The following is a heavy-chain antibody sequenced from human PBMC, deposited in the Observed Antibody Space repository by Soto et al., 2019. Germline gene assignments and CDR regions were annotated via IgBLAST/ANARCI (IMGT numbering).Heavy chain of an antibody. J-gene: IGHJ6*02. V-gene: IGHV3-53*01. CDR2: IYSGGTT. CDR3: AKSGYSSSWSYGMDV. D-gene: IGHD6-13*01. Sequence: GGSLRLSCAASGFSVSSNYMSWVRQAPGKGLEWVSVIYSGGTTYYADSVKGRFTISRDNSKNTLYLQMNSLRAEDTAVYYCAKSGYSSSWSYGMDVWGQGTTVTVSS. CDR1: GFSVSSNY.